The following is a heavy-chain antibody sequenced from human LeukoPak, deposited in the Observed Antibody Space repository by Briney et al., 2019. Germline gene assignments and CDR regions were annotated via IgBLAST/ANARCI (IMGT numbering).Heavy chain of an antibody. CDR1: GYTFTDYY. D-gene: IGHD6-13*01. CDR2: INPNSGGA. J-gene: IGHJ5*02. CDR3: ARDGDPSWYKLLRATNWFDP. Sequence: GASVKVSCKASGYTFTDYYIHWVRQAPGQGLEWMGWINPNSGGANYAQKFQGRVTMTRDTSISTAYMELSRLRSDDTAVYYCARDGDPSWYKLLRATNWFDPWGQGTLVTVSS. V-gene: IGHV1-2*02.